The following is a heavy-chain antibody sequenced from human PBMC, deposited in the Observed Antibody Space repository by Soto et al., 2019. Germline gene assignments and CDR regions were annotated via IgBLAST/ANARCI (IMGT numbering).Heavy chain of an antibody. V-gene: IGHV3-23*01. D-gene: IGHD3-10*01. CDR1: GFTFNNYA. Sequence: EVQLLESGGGLVQPGGSLRLSCAASGFTFNNYAMTWVRQAPGKGLEWVSAISGGGDTTSYADSAKGRFTVSRDSSKNTLYLQMSSLRAEDTALYYCAKGRGGSGSLTPRVDFWGQGTLVTVSS. J-gene: IGHJ4*02. CDR2: ISGGGDTT. CDR3: AKGRGGSGSLTPRVDF.